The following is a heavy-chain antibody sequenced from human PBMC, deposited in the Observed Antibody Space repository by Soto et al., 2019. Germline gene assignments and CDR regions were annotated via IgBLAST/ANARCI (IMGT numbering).Heavy chain of an antibody. CDR1: GFPLSTSGVG. CDR3: AHRPSYCSGGSCYSGFDY. J-gene: IGHJ4*02. V-gene: IGHV2-5*02. Sequence: QITLKESGPTLVKPTQTLTLTFTFSGFPLSTSGVGVGWIRQPPGKALEWLALIYWDDDKRYSPSLKSRLTITKDTSKNQVVLTMTNMDPVDTATYYCAHRPSYCSGGSCYSGFDYWGQGTLVTVSS. D-gene: IGHD2-15*01. CDR2: IYWDDDK.